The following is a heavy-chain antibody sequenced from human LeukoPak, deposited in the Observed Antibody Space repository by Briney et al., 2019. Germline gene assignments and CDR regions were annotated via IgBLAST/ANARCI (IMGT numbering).Heavy chain of an antibody. CDR1: GGSISSSSYY. J-gene: IGHJ4*02. V-gene: IGHV4-39*07. Sequence: PSETLSLTSTVSGGSISSSSYYWGWIPQPPGKGLEWIGSIYYSGSTYYNPSLKSRVTISVDSSKNQFSLKLSSVTAADTAVYYCATDRGVARRFGDWGQGTLVTVSS. CDR3: ATDRGVARRFGD. CDR2: IYYSGST. D-gene: IGHD6-6*01.